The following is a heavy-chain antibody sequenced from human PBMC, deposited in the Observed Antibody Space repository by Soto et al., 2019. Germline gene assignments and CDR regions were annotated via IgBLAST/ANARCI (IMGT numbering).Heavy chain of an antibody. D-gene: IGHD6-13*01. V-gene: IGHV3-23*01. J-gene: IGHJ4*02. CDR2: LSGSGGTT. CDR1: GFTFSSYA. CDR3: AKDLAARGTISRYFDY. Sequence: EVQLLESGGVLVQPGGSLRLSCAASGFTFSSYAMSWVRQAPGKGLEWVSGLSGSGGTTYYADSVKGRFTISRDNSKNTLYLQMNSLRAEDTAVYYCAKDLAARGTISRYFDYWGQGTLVTVSS.